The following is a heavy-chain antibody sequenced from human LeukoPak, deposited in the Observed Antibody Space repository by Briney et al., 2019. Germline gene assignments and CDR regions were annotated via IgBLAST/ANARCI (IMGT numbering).Heavy chain of an antibody. V-gene: IGHV3-15*01. J-gene: IGHJ3*02. CDR2: IKRKSDGGTT. D-gene: IGHD3-22*01. Sequence: GGSLRLSCAVSGFTFSNAWMSWVRQAPGKGLEWVGHIKRKSDGGTTDYAAPVKGRFTISRDDSKNMFYLQMNSLKTEDTAVYYCTTNPYDKSGYHIWGQGTMVIVSS. CDR1: GFTFSNAW. CDR3: TTNPYDKSGYHI.